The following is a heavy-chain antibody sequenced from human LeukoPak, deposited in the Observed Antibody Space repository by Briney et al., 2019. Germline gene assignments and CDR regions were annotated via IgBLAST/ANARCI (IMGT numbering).Heavy chain of an antibody. D-gene: IGHD3-10*01. J-gene: IGHJ4*02. CDR2: ISYDGDKI. CDR3: ARDNGVDRGVIHLIDY. V-gene: IGHV3-30-3*01. CDR1: GFSFGNYA. Sequence: PGGPLGLSCEASGFSFGNYAMHWVRQAPGKGLAWVALISYDGDKIYYEDSVKGRFTISRDNSRDTLYLQMNSLRAEDTAVYYCARDNGVDRGVIHLIDYWGQGTLVTVSS.